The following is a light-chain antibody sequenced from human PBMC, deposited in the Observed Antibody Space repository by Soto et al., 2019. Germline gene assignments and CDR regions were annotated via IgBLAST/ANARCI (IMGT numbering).Light chain of an antibody. J-gene: IGKJ5*01. CDR3: HRRINWPSDA. CDR2: GAT. Sequence: EIVLTQSPDTLSLSPGERASLSCRASQSVHTFLAWYQQRPGQPPRLLIYGATTRATGVPARFSGSGSGTDLTLTISSLEPEDFAVYYCHRRINWPSDAFGQGTRLDI. V-gene: IGKV3-11*01. CDR1: QSVHTF.